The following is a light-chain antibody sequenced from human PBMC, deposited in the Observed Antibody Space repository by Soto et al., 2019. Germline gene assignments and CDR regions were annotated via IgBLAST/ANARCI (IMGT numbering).Light chain of an antibody. CDR1: QSVSSSY. J-gene: IGKJ1*01. V-gene: IGKV3-20*01. Sequence: DSVLTQSPVTLSLSPGERATLSCRTSQSVSSSYLAWYQQKPGQAPRLLIYGASSRATDIPGRFSGSGSGTDFTLTISRLEPEDFAVYYCQQYGSSPQTFGQGTKVDIK. CDR3: QQYGSSPQT. CDR2: GAS.